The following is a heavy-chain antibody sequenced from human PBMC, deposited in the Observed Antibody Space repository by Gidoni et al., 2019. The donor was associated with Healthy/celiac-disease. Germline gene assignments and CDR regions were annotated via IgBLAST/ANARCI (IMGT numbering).Heavy chain of an antibody. Sequence: QTTLKESGPTLVKPTQTLTLTCTFSGVSLSTSGVGVGWIRQPPGKALEWLALIYWTYDKLYSPSLKSRLTITKDTSKNQVVLTMTNMDPVDTATYYCAHTIREELLQLWLSDFDYWGQGTLVTVSS. CDR3: AHTIREELLQLWLSDFDY. CDR1: GVSLSTSGVG. J-gene: IGHJ4*02. D-gene: IGHD5-18*01. V-gene: IGHV2-5*01. CDR2: IYWTYDK.